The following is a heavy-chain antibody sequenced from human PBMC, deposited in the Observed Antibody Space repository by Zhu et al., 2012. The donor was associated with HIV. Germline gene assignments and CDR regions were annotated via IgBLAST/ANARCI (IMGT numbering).Heavy chain of an antibody. Sequence: QVQLQESGPGLVKPSETLSLTCSVSGGSTSSHYWSWIRQPPGKGLEWIGYVYYTGTTNYNPPLKSRVTISLVMSKNQFSLKLTSVTAADTAVYYCARLRDTSGYYYPFDYWGQGTLVTVSS. CDR3: ARLRDTSGYYYPFDY. J-gene: IGHJ4*02. V-gene: IGHV4-59*11. D-gene: IGHD3-22*01. CDR1: GGSTSSHY. CDR2: VYYTGTT.